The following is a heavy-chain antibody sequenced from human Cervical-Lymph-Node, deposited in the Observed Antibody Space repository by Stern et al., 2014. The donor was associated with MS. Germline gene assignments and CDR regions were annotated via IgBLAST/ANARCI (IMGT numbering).Heavy chain of an antibody. Sequence: HVQLQESGPGLVKPSQTLSLTCTVSGGSISSGGYYWSWIRQHPGKGLEWIGYIYYSGTTYYSPSLKSRVSISVDTSKNQFSLKLTSVTAADTAVYYCVRSTVTLKALDPWGQGTLVTVSS. CDR2: IYYSGTT. D-gene: IGHD4-17*01. J-gene: IGHJ5*02. CDR3: VRSTVTLKALDP. V-gene: IGHV4-31*03. CDR1: GGSISSGGYY.